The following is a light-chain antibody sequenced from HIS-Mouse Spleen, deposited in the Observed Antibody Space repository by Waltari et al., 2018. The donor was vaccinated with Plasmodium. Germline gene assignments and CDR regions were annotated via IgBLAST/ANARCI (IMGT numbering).Light chain of an antibody. V-gene: IGKV3-20*01. J-gene: IGKJ2*01. CDR2: GAS. CDR3: QQYGSSPYT. Sequence: EIVLTQSPGTLSLSPWDRATLSCRASQIVSSSYLAWYQQKPGQAPRLLIYGASSRATGIPDRFSGSGSGTDFTLTISRLEPEDFAVYYCQQYGSSPYTFGQGTKLEIK. CDR1: QIVSSSY.